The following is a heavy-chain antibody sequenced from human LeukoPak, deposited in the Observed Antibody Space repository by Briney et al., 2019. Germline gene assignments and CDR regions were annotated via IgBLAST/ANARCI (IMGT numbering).Heavy chain of an antibody. D-gene: IGHD5-18*01. Sequence: GGSLRLSCVTSGFTFSSYGMHWVRQVPGKGLEWVAVISYDAKSNYHVDSVKGRFTISRDNAKNSLYLQMNSLRAEDTAVYYCAREARRGYSPYYYYYYYMDVWGKGTTVTISS. CDR1: GFTFSSYG. J-gene: IGHJ6*03. CDR3: AREARRGYSPYYYYYYYMDV. CDR2: ISYDAKSN. V-gene: IGHV3-30*03.